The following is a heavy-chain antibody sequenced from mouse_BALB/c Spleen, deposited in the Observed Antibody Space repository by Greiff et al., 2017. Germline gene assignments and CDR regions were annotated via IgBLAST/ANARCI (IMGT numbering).Heavy chain of an antibody. CDR1: GYTFTSYW. CDR3: ARTRGFTTAYYAMDY. Sequence: QVQLQQPGAELVKPGASVKLSCKASGYTFTSYWMHWVKQRPGQGLEWIGEIDPSDSYTNYNQKFKGKATLTVDKSSSTAYMQLSSLTSEDSAVYYCARTRGFTTAYYAMDYWGQGTSVTVSS. J-gene: IGHJ4*01. D-gene: IGHD1-2*01. CDR2: IDPSDSYT. V-gene: IGHV1-69*02.